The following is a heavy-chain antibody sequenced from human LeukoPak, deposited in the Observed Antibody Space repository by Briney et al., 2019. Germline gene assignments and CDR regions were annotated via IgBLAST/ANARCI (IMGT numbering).Heavy chain of an antibody. Sequence: PGGSLRLSCAASGFTFSNYGMHWVRQAPGKGLEWVAIVSLDGSKTYYADSVKGRFTISRDNSKNTLYLQMNSLRSEDTAVYYSARDGDTSGHFSHNDYWGLGTLVTVSS. D-gene: IGHD3-22*01. V-gene: IGHV3-30*03. CDR3: ARDGDTSGHFSHNDY. J-gene: IGHJ4*02. CDR1: GFTFSNYG. CDR2: VSLDGSKT.